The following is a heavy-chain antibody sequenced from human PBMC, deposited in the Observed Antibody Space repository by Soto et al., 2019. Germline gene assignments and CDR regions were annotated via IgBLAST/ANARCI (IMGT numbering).Heavy chain of an antibody. CDR2: SSATGAGT. J-gene: IGHJ5*01. CDR1: GFTFSSYG. Sequence: EVQLLESGGGLVQPGGSLRLSCAASGFTFSSYGMTWVRQAPGKGLEWVSFSSATGAGTYYADSVKGRFTISRDNSKNTLYLQRTSLRADDTAVYYCAKDRRAGGNYGFYSDCWGHGALVIVSS. V-gene: IGHV3-23*01. D-gene: IGHD1-7*01. CDR3: AKDRRAGGNYGFYSDC.